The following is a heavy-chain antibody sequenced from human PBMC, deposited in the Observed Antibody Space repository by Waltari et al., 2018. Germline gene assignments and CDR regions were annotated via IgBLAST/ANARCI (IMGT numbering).Heavy chain of an antibody. V-gene: IGHV3-15*01. J-gene: IGHJ4*02. CDR3: TLRLYLSPLPDY. Sequence: EVQLVESGGGLVKPGGSLRLSCEASGFTFTNAWMSWVRQAPGKGLEWVGRSRSTTDGGTTDYAAPVKGRFTISRDDSENTLYLQMNSLKTEDTAVYYCTLRLYLSPLPDYWGQGTLVTVSS. CDR1: GFTFTNAW. CDR2: SRSTTDGGTT. D-gene: IGHD2-2*02.